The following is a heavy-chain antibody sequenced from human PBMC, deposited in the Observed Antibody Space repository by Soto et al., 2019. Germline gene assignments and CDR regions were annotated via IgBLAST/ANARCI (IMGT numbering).Heavy chain of an antibody. CDR3: ARGYFGDYRYFDL. CDR2: IYYSGST. D-gene: IGHD4-17*01. V-gene: IGHV4-31*03. J-gene: IGHJ2*01. CDR1: GGSISSGGDY. Sequence: SETQSLTYTVSGGSISSGGDYWSWIRQHPGKGLEWIGYIYYSGSTYYNPSLKSRVTISVDTSKNQFSLKLTSVTAADAAVYYCARGYFGDYRYFDLWGRGTLVTVSS.